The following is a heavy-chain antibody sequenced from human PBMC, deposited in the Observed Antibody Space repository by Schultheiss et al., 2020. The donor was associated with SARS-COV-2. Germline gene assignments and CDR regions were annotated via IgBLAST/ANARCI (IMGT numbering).Heavy chain of an antibody. Sequence: GGSLRLSCVASGFTFSSYSMNWVRQAPGKGLEWVSYISSSSSTIYYADSVKGRFTISRDNAKNSLYLQMNSLRAEDTAVYYCARERVPAASAPCFDYWGQGTLVTVSS. CDR1: GFTFSSYS. CDR2: ISSSSSTI. D-gene: IGHD2-2*01. J-gene: IGHJ4*02. CDR3: ARERVPAASAPCFDY. V-gene: IGHV3-48*04.